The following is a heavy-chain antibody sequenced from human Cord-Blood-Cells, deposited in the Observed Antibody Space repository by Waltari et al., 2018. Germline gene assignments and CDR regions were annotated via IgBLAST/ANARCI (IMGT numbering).Heavy chain of an antibody. Sequence: QVQLVQSGAEVKKPGASVKVSCKVSGYTLTELSMHWVRPVPGKGLEWMGGFDPEDGETIYAQKFQGRVTMTEDTSTDTAYMELSSLRSEDTAVYYCATAAPVGGIRWAPPAFDIWGQGTMVTVSS. CDR2: FDPEDGET. D-gene: IGHD3-10*01. CDR1: GYTLTELS. J-gene: IGHJ3*02. CDR3: ATAAPVGGIRWAPPAFDI. V-gene: IGHV1-24*01.